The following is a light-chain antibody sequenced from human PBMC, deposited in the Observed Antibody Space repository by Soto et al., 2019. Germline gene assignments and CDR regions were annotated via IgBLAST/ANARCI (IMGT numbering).Light chain of an antibody. CDR2: EDN. Sequence: NFMLTQPHSVSESPGKTVTISCTGSSGSIASNYVQWYQQRPGSAPTTVIYEDNQRPSGVPDRFSGSIDSSSNSASLTISXXXXXXXADYYCQSYDSSIVVFGGGTKLTVL. J-gene: IGLJ2*01. V-gene: IGLV6-57*02. CDR3: QSYDSSIVV. CDR1: SGSIASNY.